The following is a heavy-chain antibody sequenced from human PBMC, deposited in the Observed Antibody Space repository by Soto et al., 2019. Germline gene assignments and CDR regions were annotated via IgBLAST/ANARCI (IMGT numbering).Heavy chain of an antibody. CDR3: DRVGVGRYDFDF. J-gene: IGHJ4*02. V-gene: IGHV3-74*01. Sequence: EVQLVESGGGLVQPGGSLRLSCAASGFTFSSYWMHWVRQAPGKGLVWVSRINSDGSSTSYADSVKGRFTISRDNAKNRLYLQMNMPRADDTAMYYCDRVGVGRYDFDFWGQGTLVTVSS. CDR1: GFTFSSYW. D-gene: IGHD1-26*01. CDR2: INSDGSST.